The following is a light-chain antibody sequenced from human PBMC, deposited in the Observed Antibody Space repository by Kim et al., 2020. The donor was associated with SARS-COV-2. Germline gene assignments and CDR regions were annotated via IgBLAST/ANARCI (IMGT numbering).Light chain of an antibody. Sequence: EIVMTQSPATLSVSPGDRATLSCRASQSVGSNLAWYQQKPGQAPRLLIYGASTRAAGIPARFGGSGSGTDFTLIISSLQSEDFAVYYCQQYSSWPLTFGQGTKLEI. CDR3: QQYSSWPLT. V-gene: IGKV3-15*01. J-gene: IGKJ2*01. CDR1: QSVGSN. CDR2: GAS.